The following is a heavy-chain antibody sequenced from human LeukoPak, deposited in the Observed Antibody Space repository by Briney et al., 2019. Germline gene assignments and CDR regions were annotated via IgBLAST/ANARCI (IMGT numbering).Heavy chain of an antibody. J-gene: IGHJ4*02. D-gene: IGHD6-19*01. CDR2: IRSKANSYAT. CDR1: GFTFSGSA. Sequence: GGSLRLSCAASGFTFSGSAMHWVRQASGKGLEWVGRIRSKANSYATAYAASVKGRFTVSRDESTNTAYLQMNSLKTEDTAVYYCTRRGSIAVAGMGDYWGQGTLVTVSS. V-gene: IGHV3-73*01. CDR3: TRRGSIAVAGMGDY.